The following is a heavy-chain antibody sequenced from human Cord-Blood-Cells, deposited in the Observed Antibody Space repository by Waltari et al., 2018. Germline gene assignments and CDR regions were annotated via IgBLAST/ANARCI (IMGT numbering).Heavy chain of an antibody. Sequence: EVQLLESGGGLVQPGGSLRLSCAASGFTFSGYDMCWVRPAPGKGLEWVSAISGSGGSTYYADSVKGRFTISRDNSKNTLYLQMNSLRAEDTAVYYCAKEGSIAARPSAFDIWGQGTMVTVSS. V-gene: IGHV3-23*01. CDR1: GFTFSGYD. CDR2: ISGSGGST. J-gene: IGHJ3*02. D-gene: IGHD6-6*01. CDR3: AKEGSIAARPSAFDI.